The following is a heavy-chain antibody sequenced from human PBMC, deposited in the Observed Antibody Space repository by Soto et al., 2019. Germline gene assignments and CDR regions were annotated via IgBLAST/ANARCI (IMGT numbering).Heavy chain of an antibody. CDR2: IIPILGIA. Sequence: QVQLVQSGAEVKKPGSSVKVSCKASGGTFSSYTISWVRQAPGQGLEWMGRIIPILGIANYAQKFQGRVTITADKSTSTAYSELSSLRSEDTAVYYCAISFLGYFSSTSCYRGAWGYFDYWGQGTLVTVSS. CDR1: GGTFSSYT. J-gene: IGHJ4*02. D-gene: IGHD2-2*02. CDR3: AISFLGYFSSTSCYRGAWGYFDY. V-gene: IGHV1-69*02.